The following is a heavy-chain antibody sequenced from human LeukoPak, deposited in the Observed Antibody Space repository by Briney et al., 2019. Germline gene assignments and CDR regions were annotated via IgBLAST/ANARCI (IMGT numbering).Heavy chain of an antibody. CDR1: GFTFSSYG. CDR3: ARSPGLWPTFDY. CDR2: ISYDGSNK. D-gene: IGHD5-18*01. Sequence: QSGGSLRLSCAASGFTFSSYGMHWVRQAPGKGLEWVAVISYDGSNKYYADSVKGRFTISRDNAKNSLYLQMNSLRAEDTALYYCARSPGLWPTFDYWGQGTLVTVSS. J-gene: IGHJ4*02. V-gene: IGHV3-30*03.